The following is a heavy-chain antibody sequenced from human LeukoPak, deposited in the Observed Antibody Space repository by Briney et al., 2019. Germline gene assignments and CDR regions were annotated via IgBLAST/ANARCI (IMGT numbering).Heavy chain of an antibody. D-gene: IGHD3-22*01. V-gene: IGHV1-18*01. CDR3: ARALYYYDSSDADDY. CDR1: GGTFSSYA. CDR2: ISAYNGNT. Sequence: GASVKVSCKASGGTFSSYAISWVRQAPGQGLEWMGWISAYNGNTNYAQKLQGRVTMTTDTSTSTAYMELRSLRSDDTAVYYCARALYYYDSSDADDYWGQGTLVTVSS. J-gene: IGHJ4*02.